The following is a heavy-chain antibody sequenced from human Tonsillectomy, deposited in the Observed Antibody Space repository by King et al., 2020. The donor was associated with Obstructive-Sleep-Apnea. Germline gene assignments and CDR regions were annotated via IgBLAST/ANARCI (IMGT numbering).Heavy chain of an antibody. CDR2: INTRGTT. J-gene: IGHJ4*02. Sequence: EVQLVESGGGMVQPGGSLRLSCAASGFTFSSYGISWVRQAPGKGLEWVSSINTRGTTFYAGSVRGRFTISRDNSQYTVNLQVNSLRAEDTALYYCAKEGGGSGVYWVDSWGQGTLVTVSS. D-gene: IGHD3-10*01. V-gene: IGHV3-23*04. CDR3: AKEGGGSGVYWVDS. CDR1: GFTFSSYG.